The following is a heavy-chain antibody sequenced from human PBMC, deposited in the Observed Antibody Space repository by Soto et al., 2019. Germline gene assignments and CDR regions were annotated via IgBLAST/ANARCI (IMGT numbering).Heavy chain of an antibody. CDR3: AGIVGATTAPFDY. J-gene: IGHJ4*02. CDR1: GGSISSYY. CDR2: IYYSGST. D-gene: IGHD1-26*01. Sequence: ASETLSLTCTVSGGSISSYYWSWIRQPPGKGLEWIGYIYYSGSTNYNPSLKSRVTISVDTSKNQFSLKLSSVTAADTAVYYCAGIVGATTAPFDYWGQGTLVTVSS. V-gene: IGHV4-59*01.